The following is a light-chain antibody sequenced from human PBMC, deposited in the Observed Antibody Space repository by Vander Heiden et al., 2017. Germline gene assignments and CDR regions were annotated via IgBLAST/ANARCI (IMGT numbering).Light chain of an antibody. Sequence: SHVLTQPPSVSVAPGKTARITCGGNNIGSKSVHWYQQKPGQAPVLVVYDDSDRPSGIPGRFSGSNSGNTATLTISRVEAGDEADYYYQVWDSSSDHVVFGGGTKLTVL. V-gene: IGLV3-21*03. J-gene: IGLJ2*01. CDR1: NIGSKS. CDR3: QVWDSSSDHVV. CDR2: DDS.